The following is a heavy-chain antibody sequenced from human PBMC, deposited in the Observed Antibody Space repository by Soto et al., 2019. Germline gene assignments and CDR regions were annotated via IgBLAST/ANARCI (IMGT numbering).Heavy chain of an antibody. J-gene: IGHJ4*02. CDR3: ARDRGIVIVGGTIPDY. V-gene: IGHV1-18*01. CDR2: ISAYNGNT. Sequence: QVQLVQSGAEVKKPGASVKVSCKASGYTFTSYGISWVRQAPGQGLAWLGWISAYNGNTNYARNLQGRVTVTADTATTTADMELRSLRSDDTAVYYGARDRGIVIVGGTIPDYWGQGTLVTVSS. CDR1: GYTFTSYG. D-gene: IGHD1-26*01.